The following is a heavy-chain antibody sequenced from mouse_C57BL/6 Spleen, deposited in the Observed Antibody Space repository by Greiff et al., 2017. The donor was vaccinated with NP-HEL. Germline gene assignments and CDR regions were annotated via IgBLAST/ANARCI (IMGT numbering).Heavy chain of an antibody. CDR3: ASSLYLDY. V-gene: IGHV1-50*01. Sequence: QVQLQQPGAELVKPGASVKLSCKASGYTFTSYWMQWVKQRPGQGLEWIGEIDPSDSYTNYNQKFKGKATLTVDTSSSTAYMQLSSLTSEDSAVYYCASSLYLDYWGQGTTLTVSS. J-gene: IGHJ2*01. CDR2: IDPSDSYT. D-gene: IGHD6-2*01. CDR1: GYTFTSYW.